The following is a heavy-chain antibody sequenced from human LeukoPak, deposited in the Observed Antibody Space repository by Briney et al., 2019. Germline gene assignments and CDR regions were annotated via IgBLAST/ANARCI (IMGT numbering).Heavy chain of an antibody. Sequence: PGGSLRLSCAASGFTFSSYGMNWVRQAPGKGLEWVSVISGSGGSTFSADSVKGRFIISRDNSKNTLYLQMDSLRAEDTAVYYCAKDRGYTVTAADYWGQGTLVIASS. CDR3: AKDRGYTVTAADY. CDR1: GFTFSSYG. J-gene: IGHJ4*02. V-gene: IGHV3-23*01. D-gene: IGHD4-17*01. CDR2: ISGSGGST.